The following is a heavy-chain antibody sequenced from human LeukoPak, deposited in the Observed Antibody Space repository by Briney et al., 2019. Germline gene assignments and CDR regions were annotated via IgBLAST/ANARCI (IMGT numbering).Heavy chain of an antibody. Sequence: PSDTLSLTCAVSGYCISSSNWWGWIRQPPGKGLEWIGYIYYSGSIYYNPSLKSRVTMSVDTSKNQFSLKLSSVTAVDTAVYYCASGYCSSTSCYLPDYWGQGTLVTVSS. CDR2: IYYSGSI. V-gene: IGHV4-28*05. D-gene: IGHD2-2*03. J-gene: IGHJ4*02. CDR1: GYCISSSNW. CDR3: ASGYCSSTSCYLPDY.